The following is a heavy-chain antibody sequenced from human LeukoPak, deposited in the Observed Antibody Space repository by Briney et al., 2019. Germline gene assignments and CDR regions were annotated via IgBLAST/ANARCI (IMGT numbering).Heavy chain of an antibody. J-gene: IGHJ4*02. Sequence: GASVKVSCKASGYTFTSYGVSWVRQAPGQGLAWMGWISAYNGNTNYAQKLQGRVTMTTDTSTSTAYMELRSLRSDDTAVYYCARDLLWFRELSASGYWGQGTLVTVSS. CDR2: ISAYNGNT. V-gene: IGHV1-18*01. CDR3: ARDLLWFRELSASGY. CDR1: GYTFTSYG. D-gene: IGHD3-10*01.